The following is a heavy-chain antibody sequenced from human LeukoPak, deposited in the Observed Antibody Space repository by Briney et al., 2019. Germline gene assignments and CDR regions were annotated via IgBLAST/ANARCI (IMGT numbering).Heavy chain of an antibody. D-gene: IGHD3-10*01. CDR2: INPNSGGT. V-gene: IGHV1-2*02. CDR1: GYTFTGYY. J-gene: IGHJ5*02. CDR3: ARDSNRLWFGAKKQYNWFDP. Sequence: ASVKVSCKASGYTFTGYYMHWVRQAPGQGLEWMGWINPNSGGTNYAQKFQGRVTMTRDTSISTAHMELSRLRSDDTAVYYCARDSNRLWFGAKKQYNWFDPWGQGTLVTVSS.